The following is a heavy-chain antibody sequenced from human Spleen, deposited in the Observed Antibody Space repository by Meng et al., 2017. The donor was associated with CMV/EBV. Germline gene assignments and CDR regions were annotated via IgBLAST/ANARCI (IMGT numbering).Heavy chain of an antibody. CDR3: ARDMTGYESAFDH. Sequence: ASVKVSCKASGYTFTSYGLSWVRQAPGQGLEWMGYILPYNGNTHYAQKVQGRVTLTRDTSTNTAYMELTSLRPDDTAVYFCARDMTGYESAFDHWGQGTVVTVSS. D-gene: IGHD2-15*01. J-gene: IGHJ4*02. V-gene: IGHV1-18*01. CDR2: ILPYNGNT. CDR1: GYTFTSYG.